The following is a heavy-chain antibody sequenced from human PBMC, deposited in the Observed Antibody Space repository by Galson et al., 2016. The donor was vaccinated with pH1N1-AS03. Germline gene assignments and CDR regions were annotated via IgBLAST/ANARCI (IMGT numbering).Heavy chain of an antibody. CDR1: GFSFRNYG. CDR3: AKAHQQKSAGPGSDAFDI. CDR2: VSFDGSNE. V-gene: IGHV3-30*18. D-gene: IGHD2-15*01. J-gene: IGHJ3*02. Sequence: SLRFSCAASGFSFRNYGMHWVRQAPGKGLERVAGVSFDGSNEYYADSVKGRFTSSRDNSKNYLQMNSLRVEDTAVYYCAKAHQQKSAGPGSDAFDIWGQGAVVTVSS.